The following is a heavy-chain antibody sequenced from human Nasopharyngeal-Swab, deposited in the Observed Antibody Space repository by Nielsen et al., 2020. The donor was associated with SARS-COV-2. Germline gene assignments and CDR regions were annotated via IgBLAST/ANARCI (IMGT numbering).Heavy chain of an antibody. V-gene: IGHV1-3*01. CDR2: INAGNGLT. CDR1: GYTFATYT. J-gene: IGHJ4*02. D-gene: IGHD1-1*01. Sequence: ASVKVPCKASGYTFATYTMQWVRQAPGQRLESMGWINAGNGLTKYSQKFQGRVTISRDTSASTAYMELSSLRSDDTAVYYCARSTTTGNLDYWGQGTLVTVSS. CDR3: ARSTTTGNLDY.